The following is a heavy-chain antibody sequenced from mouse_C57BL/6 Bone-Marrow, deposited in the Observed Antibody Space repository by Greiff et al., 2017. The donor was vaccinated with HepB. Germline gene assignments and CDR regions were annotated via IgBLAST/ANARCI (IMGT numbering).Heavy chain of an antibody. CDR2: ISNLAYSI. Sequence: EVMLVESGGGLVQPGGSLKLSCAASGFTFSDYGIAWVRQAPRKGPEWVAFISNLAYSIYYADTVTGRFTISRENAKNTLYLEMSSLRSEDTAMYYCARHYYRYFDVWGTGTTVTVSS. CDR1: GFTFSDYG. CDR3: ARHYYRYFDV. V-gene: IGHV5-15*04. J-gene: IGHJ1*03.